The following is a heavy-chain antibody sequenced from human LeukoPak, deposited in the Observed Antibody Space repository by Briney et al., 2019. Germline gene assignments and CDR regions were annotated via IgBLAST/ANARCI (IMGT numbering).Heavy chain of an antibody. CDR2: IYYSETT. CDR1: GGSISGKY. Sequence: SETLSLTCTVSGGSISGKYWSWIRQTPGKGLEWVGYIYYSETTKYNPSLKSRVTISVDTSKNQFSLKVRSVTTADTAVYYCARGPQWELRFWGQGTLVTVSS. V-gene: IGHV4-59*01. J-gene: IGHJ4*02. D-gene: IGHD1-26*01. CDR3: ARGPQWELRF.